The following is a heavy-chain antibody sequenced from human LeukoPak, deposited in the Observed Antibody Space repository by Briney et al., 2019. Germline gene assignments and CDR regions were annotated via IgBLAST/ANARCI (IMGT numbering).Heavy chain of an antibody. CDR2: ISNDGFNE. CDR1: GFTFSSFG. Sequence: GESLRLFCAGYGFTFSSFGIHRGRQAPGKGVEWVAVISNDGFNEKYADSVKGRFTISRDNSKNTLYLQMNSLSAEDTAVYYCAKVMWISGNYPIDYWGQGTLVTVSS. CDR3: AKVMWISGNYPIDY. V-gene: IGHV3-30*18. D-gene: IGHD3-10*01. J-gene: IGHJ4*02.